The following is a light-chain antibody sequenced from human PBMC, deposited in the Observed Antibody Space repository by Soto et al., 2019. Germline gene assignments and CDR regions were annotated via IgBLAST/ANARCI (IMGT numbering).Light chain of an antibody. J-gene: IGKJ1*01. Sequence: DIQMMQSPSSLSASVGDRVTITCRASQGISTYLVWYQQKPGTVPKLLIFAASTLPSGVPSRFSGSGSGTDLTLTISSLQPEDVATYYCQNYNGAPWTFGQGTKVEIK. CDR1: QGISTY. V-gene: IGKV1-27*01. CDR2: AAS. CDR3: QNYNGAPWT.